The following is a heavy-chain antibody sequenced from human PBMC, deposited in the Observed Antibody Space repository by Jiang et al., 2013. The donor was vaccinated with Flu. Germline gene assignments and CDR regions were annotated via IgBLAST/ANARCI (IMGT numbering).Heavy chain of an antibody. CDR3: AREIAELPTSDIDYYYFGMDV. CDR2: IIPFYGIT. V-gene: IGHV1-69*04. J-gene: IGHJ6*04. CDR1: GGTFSNYP. Sequence: GAEVNKPGSSVRVSCKASGGTFSNYPISWVRQTPGQGLEWMGRIIPFYGITNFAQKFRDRVTMTADKSTSTAYMELSSLRSEDTAIYYCAREIAELPTSDIDYYYFGMDVWGKGTPVTVSS. D-gene: IGHD5-24*01.